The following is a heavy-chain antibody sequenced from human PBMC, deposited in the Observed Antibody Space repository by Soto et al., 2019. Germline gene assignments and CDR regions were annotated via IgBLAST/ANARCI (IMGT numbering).Heavy chain of an antibody. CDR1: GFTFGDYA. Sequence: GGSLRLSCTASGFTFGDYAMSWFRQAPGKGLEWVGFIRSKAYGGTTEYAASVKGRFTISRDDSKSIAYLQMNSLKTEDTAVYYCTRDRTGTTDYYYGMDVWGQGTTVTVS. CDR3: TRDRTGTTDYYYGMDV. J-gene: IGHJ6*02. V-gene: IGHV3-49*03. CDR2: IRSKAYGGTT. D-gene: IGHD1-1*01.